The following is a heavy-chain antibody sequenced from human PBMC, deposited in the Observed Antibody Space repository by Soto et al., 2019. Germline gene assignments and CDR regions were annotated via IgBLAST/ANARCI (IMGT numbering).Heavy chain of an antibody. CDR3: ARDKITGLFDY. J-gene: IGHJ4*02. Sequence: QVQLQQWGAGLLKPSEPLSLTCAVYGGSFSGDYWTWIRQPPGTGLEWIGEINHSGSTNYNPSLKSRVTISVDTSKNQFSLKLTSVTAADTAVYYCARDKITGLFDYWGQGTRVTVSS. CDR1: GGSFSGDY. V-gene: IGHV4-34*01. D-gene: IGHD2-8*02. CDR2: INHSGST.